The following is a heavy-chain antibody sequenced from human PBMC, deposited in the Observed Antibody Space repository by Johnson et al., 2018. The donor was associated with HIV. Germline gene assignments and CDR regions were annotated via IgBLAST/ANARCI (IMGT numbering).Heavy chain of an antibody. CDR1: GFTFDDYG. J-gene: IGHJ3*02. V-gene: IGHV3-NL1*01. Sequence: QVQLVESGGGVVRPGGSLRLSCAASGFTFDDYGMSWVRQAPGKGLEWVSVIYSGGGTYYADSVKGRFTISRDNSKNTLYLQMNSLRAEDTAVYYCAKDRGLSAFDIWGQGTMVTVSS. D-gene: IGHD3-10*01. CDR3: AKDRGLSAFDI. CDR2: IYSGGGT.